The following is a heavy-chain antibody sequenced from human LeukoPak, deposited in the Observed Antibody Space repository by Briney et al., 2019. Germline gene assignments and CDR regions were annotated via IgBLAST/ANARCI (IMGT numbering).Heavy chain of an antibody. V-gene: IGHV4-4*02. J-gene: IGHJ4*02. Sequence: SETLSLTCAVSGGSISSSNWWSWVRQPPGKGLEWIGEIYHSGSTNYNPSLKSRVTISVDTSKNQFSLKLSSVTAADTAVYYCARGPYSSSWTRWGQGTLVTVSS. CDR2: IYHSGST. CDR3: ARGPYSSSWTR. CDR1: GGSISSSNW. D-gene: IGHD6-13*01.